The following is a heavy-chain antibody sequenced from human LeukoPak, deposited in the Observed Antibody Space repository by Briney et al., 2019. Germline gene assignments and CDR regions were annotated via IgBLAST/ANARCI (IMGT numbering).Heavy chain of an antibody. CDR2: IKQDGSEK. CDR1: GFTFSSYW. D-gene: IGHD3-22*01. J-gene: IGHJ4*02. V-gene: IGHV3-7*01. CDR3: ARLYYDSSGYCNDY. Sequence: GGSLRLSCAASGFTFSSYWMSWVRQAPGKGLEWVANIKQDGSEKYYVDSVKGRFTISRDNAKNSLYLQMNSLRAEDTAVYYCARLYYDSSGYCNDYWGQGTLVSVSS.